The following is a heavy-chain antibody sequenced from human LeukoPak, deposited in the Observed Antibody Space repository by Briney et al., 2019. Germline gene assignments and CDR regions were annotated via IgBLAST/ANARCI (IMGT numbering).Heavy chain of an antibody. V-gene: IGHV3-11*06. Sequence: GGSLRLSCAASGFTFSDYYMSWIRQAPGKGLEWVSYISSSSSYIYYADSVKGRFTISRDNAKNSLYLQMSSLRAEDTAVYYCARVGGLRLGELSSLDYWGQGTLVTVSS. CDR1: GFTFSDYY. CDR2: ISSSSSYI. CDR3: ARVGGLRLGELSSLDY. J-gene: IGHJ4*02. D-gene: IGHD3-16*02.